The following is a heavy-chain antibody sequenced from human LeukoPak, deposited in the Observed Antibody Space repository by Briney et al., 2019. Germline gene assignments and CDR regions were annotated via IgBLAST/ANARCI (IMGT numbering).Heavy chain of an antibody. CDR2: NSGSGGST. CDR1: GFTFSSYA. CDR3: AKDLGIAAAGYQFDY. V-gene: IGHV3-23*01. Sequence: PGGSLRLSCAASGFTFSSYAMSWVRQAPGKGLEWVSANSGSGGSTYYADSVKGRFTISRDNSKNTLYLQMNSLRAEDTAVYYCAKDLGIAAAGYQFDYWGQGTLVTVSS. J-gene: IGHJ4*02. D-gene: IGHD6-13*01.